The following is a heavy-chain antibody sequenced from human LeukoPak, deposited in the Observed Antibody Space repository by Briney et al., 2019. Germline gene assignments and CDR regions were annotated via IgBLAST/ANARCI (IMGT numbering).Heavy chain of an antibody. CDR1: GFTFRGYW. J-gene: IGHJ4*02. Sequence: GGSLRLSCAGSGFTFRGYWIHWVRQVPGKGLVWVSRINGDGSSATYADSVKGRFTISRDNAKNTVYLQMNNLRAEDTAVYYCARDQYYQLLLWGQGSLVTVSP. V-gene: IGHV3-74*03. D-gene: IGHD2-2*01. CDR3: ARDQYYQLLL. CDR2: INGDGSSA.